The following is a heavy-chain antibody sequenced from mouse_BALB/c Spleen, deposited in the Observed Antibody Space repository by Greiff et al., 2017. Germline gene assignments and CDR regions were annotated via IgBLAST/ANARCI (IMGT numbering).Heavy chain of an antibody. D-gene: IGHD4-1*01. Sequence: EVKVEESGGGLVQPGGSLKLSCAASGFTFSSYTMSWVRQTPEKRLEWVAYISNGGGSTYYPDTVKGRFTISRDNAKNTLYLQMSSLKAEDTAMYYCARLANWDYFDYWGQGTTLTVSS. J-gene: IGHJ2*01. CDR3: ARLANWDYFDY. CDR2: ISNGGGST. V-gene: IGHV5-12-2*01. CDR1: GFTFSSYT.